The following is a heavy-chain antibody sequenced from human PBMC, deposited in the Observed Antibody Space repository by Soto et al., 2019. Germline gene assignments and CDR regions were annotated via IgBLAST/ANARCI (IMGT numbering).Heavy chain of an antibody. CDR3: ARGPIVVVPAATKGSGGDEGPFDAGDYYYYMDV. J-gene: IGHJ6*03. CDR1: GFTFSSYS. V-gene: IGHV3-48*01. Sequence: GGSLRLSCAASGFTFSSYSMNWVRQAPGKGLEWVSYISSSSSTIYYADSVKGRFTISRDNAKNSLYLQMNSRRAEDTAWYYLARGPIVVVPAATKGSGGDEGPFDAGDYYYYMDVWGKGTTVTVSS. D-gene: IGHD2-2*01. CDR2: ISSSSSTI.